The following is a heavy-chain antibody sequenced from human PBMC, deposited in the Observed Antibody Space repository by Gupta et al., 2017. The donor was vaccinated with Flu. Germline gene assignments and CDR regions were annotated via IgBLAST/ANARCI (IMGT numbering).Heavy chain of an antibody. CDR3: ARAWGGDYWYFDL. D-gene: IGHD2-21*01. Sequence: VPLVESGGGLVKPGGSLRISCAASGFTFSSYSMNWVRQAPGKGLEWVSSISRSSSYIYYADSVKGRFTISRDNAKNSLYLQMNSLRAEDTAVYYCARAWGGDYWYFDLWGRGTLVTVSS. CDR1: GFTFSSYS. V-gene: IGHV3-21*01. J-gene: IGHJ2*01. CDR2: ISRSSSYI.